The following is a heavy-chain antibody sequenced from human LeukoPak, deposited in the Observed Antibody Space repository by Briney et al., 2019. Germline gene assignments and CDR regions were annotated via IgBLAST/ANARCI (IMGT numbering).Heavy chain of an antibody. CDR1: GGSISSGDYF. Sequence: SQTLSLTCTVSGGSISSGDYFWSWIRQPPGKGLEWIAYMYYSGSTYYNPSLKSRVTMSADTSKNQLSLKLSSVTAADTAVYYCARGGKITYFDYWGQGTLVTVSS. J-gene: IGHJ4*02. V-gene: IGHV4-30-4*01. CDR2: MYYSGST. D-gene: IGHD3-16*01. CDR3: ARGGKITYFDY.